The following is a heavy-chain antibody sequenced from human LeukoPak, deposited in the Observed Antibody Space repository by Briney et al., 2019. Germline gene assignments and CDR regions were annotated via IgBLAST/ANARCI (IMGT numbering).Heavy chain of an antibody. Sequence: PGGSLRLSCAASGFTVSSNYMSWVRQAPGKGLEWVSAIYSGGSTYYADSVKGRFTISRDNSKNTLYLQMNSLRAEDTAVYYCARTAAAAGYYYYYGMDVWGKGTTVTVSS. D-gene: IGHD6-13*01. CDR3: ARTAAAAGYYYYYGMDV. CDR1: GFTVSSNY. CDR2: IYSGGST. V-gene: IGHV3-53*01. J-gene: IGHJ6*04.